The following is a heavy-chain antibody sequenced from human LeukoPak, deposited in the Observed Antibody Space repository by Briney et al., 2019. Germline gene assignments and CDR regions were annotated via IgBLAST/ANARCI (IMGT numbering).Heavy chain of an antibody. CDR1: GFTFSSYG. J-gene: IGHJ6*03. V-gene: IGHV3-53*01. D-gene: IGHD3-10*01. CDR3: ARDRMVRGVSNYYYYMDV. Sequence: GGSLRLSCAASGFTFSSYGMSWVRQAPGKGLEWVSVIYSGGSTYYADSVKGRFTISRDNSKNTLYLQMNSLRAEDTAVYYCARDRMVRGVSNYYYYMDVWGKGTTVTISS. CDR2: IYSGGST.